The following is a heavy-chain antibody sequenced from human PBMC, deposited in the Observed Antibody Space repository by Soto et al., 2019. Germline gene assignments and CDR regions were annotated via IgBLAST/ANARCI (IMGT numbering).Heavy chain of an antibody. CDR2: VNSDGSST. V-gene: IGHV3-74*01. J-gene: IGHJ2*01. D-gene: IGHD2-2*01. CDR3: ARVPHCNSTRCYSYFDL. Sequence: EVQLVESGGGLVQPGGSLRLSCTASGFTSSNYWIHWVRQAPGKGLVWVSRVNSDGSSTLYADSVKGRFTVSRDNGQNTLYLQMNSLRAEDTAVDYCARVPHCNSTRCYSYFDLWGRGTLVTVSS. CDR1: GFTSSNYW.